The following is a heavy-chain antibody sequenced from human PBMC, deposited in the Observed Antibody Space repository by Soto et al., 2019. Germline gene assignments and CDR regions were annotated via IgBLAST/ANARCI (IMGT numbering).Heavy chain of an antibody. CDR2: ISGSGGST. CDR3: AKGLGSSAVGYYFDY. Sequence: GSLRLSCAASGFTFSSYRMHWVRPAPGKRQEWVSAISGSGGSTYYADSVKGRFTISRDNSKNTLYLQMNSLRAEDTAVYYCAKGLGSSAVGYYFDYWGQGTLVT. D-gene: IGHD6-19*01. V-gene: IGHV3-23*01. CDR1: GFTFSSYR. J-gene: IGHJ4*02.